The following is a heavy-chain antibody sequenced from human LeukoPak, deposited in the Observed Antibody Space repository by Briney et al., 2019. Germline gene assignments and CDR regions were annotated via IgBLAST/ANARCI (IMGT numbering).Heavy chain of an antibody. J-gene: IGHJ4*02. V-gene: IGHV3-66*01. CDR2: LYSGGSI. Sequence: GGSLRLSCAASGFTVSSNYMSWVRQPPGKGLEWVSVLYSGGSIYYADSVKGRFTISRDNPKNTLYLQMNSLRAGDTAVYFCARLGSTVTHFDYWGQGTLVTVSS. CDR3: ARLGSTVTHFDY. CDR1: GFTVSSNY. D-gene: IGHD4-17*01.